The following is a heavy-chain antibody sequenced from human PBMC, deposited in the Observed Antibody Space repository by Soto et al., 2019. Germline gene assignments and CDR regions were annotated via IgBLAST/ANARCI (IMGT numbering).Heavy chain of an antibody. CDR1: GYTFTSYY. CDR3: ARVNDRRDGYNYVDYFDY. D-gene: IGHD5-12*01. Sequence: ASVKVSCKASGYTFTSYYMLWVRQAPGQGLEWMGIINPIGGSTSYAQKSQGRDTMTRDTSPSTVYMELSILRSEDTAVYYCARVNDRRDGYNYVDYFDYWGQGTLVTVSS. J-gene: IGHJ4*02. CDR2: INPIGGST. V-gene: IGHV1-46*01.